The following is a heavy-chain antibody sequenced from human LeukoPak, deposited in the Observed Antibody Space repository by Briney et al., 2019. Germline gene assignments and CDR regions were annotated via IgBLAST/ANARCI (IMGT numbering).Heavy chain of an antibody. J-gene: IGHJ3*02. CDR1: GYTFTSYN. CDR2: INPSGGST. V-gene: IGHV1-46*01. D-gene: IGHD3-22*01. CDR3: ARAGHVITMIVVLDAFDI. Sequence: ASVKVSCKASGYTFTSYNMHWVRQAPGQGLEWMGIINPSGGSTTYAQMFQGRVTMTRDTSTRTVYMELSSLRSEDTAAYYCARAGHVITMIVVLDAFDIWGQGTMVTVSS.